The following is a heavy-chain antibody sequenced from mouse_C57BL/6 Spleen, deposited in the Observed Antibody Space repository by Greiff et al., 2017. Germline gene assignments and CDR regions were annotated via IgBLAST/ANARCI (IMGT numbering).Heavy chain of an antibody. CDR2: ISSGGSYT. D-gene: IGHD1-1*01. Sequence: EVQVVESGGDLVKPGGSRKLSCAASGFTFSSYGMSWVRQTPDKRLEWVATISSGGSYTYYPDSVKGRFTISRDNAKNTLYLQMSSLKSEDTAMYYCAREGITTVVAIRWYFDVWGTGTTVTVSS. V-gene: IGHV5-6*01. J-gene: IGHJ1*03. CDR3: AREGITTVVAIRWYFDV. CDR1: GFTFSSYG.